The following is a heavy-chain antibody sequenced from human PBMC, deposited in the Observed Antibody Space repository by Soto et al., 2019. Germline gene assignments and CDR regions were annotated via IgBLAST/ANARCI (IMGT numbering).Heavy chain of an antibody. CDR2: IYPGDSDT. D-gene: IGHD6-19*01. V-gene: IGHV5-51*01. J-gene: IGHJ6*03. CDR3: ARRHSSSGLRGVYYYMDV. Sequence: GESLKISCKGSGYSFTSYWIGWVRQMPGKGLEWMGIIYPGDSDTRYSPSFQGQVTISADKSISTAYLQWSSLKASDTAMYYWARRHSSSGLRGVYYYMDVWGKGTTVTVSS. CDR1: GYSFTSYW.